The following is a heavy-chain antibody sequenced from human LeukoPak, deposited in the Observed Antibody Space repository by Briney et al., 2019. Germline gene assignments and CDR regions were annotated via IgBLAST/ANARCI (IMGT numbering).Heavy chain of an antibody. CDR2: IYYSGST. CDR3: ARGGGGNFSDY. CDR1: GGSISSGDYY. V-gene: IGHV4-30-4*08. D-gene: IGHD4-23*01. J-gene: IGHJ4*02. Sequence: SETLSLTCTVSGGSISSGDYYWSWIRQPPGKGLEWIGYIYYSGSTYYNPSLKSRATISVDTSKNQFSLKLSSVTAANTAVYFCARGGGGNFSDYWGQGTLVTGSS.